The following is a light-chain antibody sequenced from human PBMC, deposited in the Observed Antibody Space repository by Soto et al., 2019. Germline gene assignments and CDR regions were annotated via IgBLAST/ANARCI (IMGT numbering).Light chain of an antibody. CDR1: ESVSSNY. Sequence: EIVLTQSPGTLSLSPGERATLSCRATESVSSNYLAWYQLKPGQAPRLLIYDASSRATGIPDRFSGSGSGTDFTLTISSLEAEDVAVYYCQQYYSTPWTFGQGTKVDIK. J-gene: IGKJ1*01. CDR3: QQYYSTPWT. CDR2: DAS. V-gene: IGKV3-20*01.